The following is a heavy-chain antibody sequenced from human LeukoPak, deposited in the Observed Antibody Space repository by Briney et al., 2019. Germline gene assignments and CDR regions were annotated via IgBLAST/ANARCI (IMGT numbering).Heavy chain of an antibody. Sequence: ASVKVSCKAPGGTFSSYAISWVRQAPGQGLEWMGWINPNSGGTNYAQKFQGRVTMTRDTSISTAYMELSRLRSDDTAVYYCARDGDVDTAMEHWGQGTLVTVSS. V-gene: IGHV1-2*02. D-gene: IGHD5-18*01. J-gene: IGHJ1*01. CDR3: ARDGDVDTAMEH. CDR1: GGTFSSYA. CDR2: INPNSGGT.